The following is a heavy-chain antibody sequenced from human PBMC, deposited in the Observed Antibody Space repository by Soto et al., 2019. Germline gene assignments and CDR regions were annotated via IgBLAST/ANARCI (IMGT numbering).Heavy chain of an antibody. CDR2: IYYSGST. D-gene: IGHD3-10*01. J-gene: IGHJ6*02. Sequence: SETLSLTCTVSGGSISSYYWSWIRQPPGKGLEWIGYIYYSGSTNYNPSLKSRVTISVDTSKNQFSLKLSSVTAADTAVYYCARALLWFGESTYGMDVWGQGTTVTVSS. V-gene: IGHV4-59*01. CDR1: GGSISSYY. CDR3: ARALLWFGESTYGMDV.